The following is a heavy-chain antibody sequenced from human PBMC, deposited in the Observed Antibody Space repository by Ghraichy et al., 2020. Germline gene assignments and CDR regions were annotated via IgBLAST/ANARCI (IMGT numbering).Heavy chain of an antibody. D-gene: IGHD3-3*01. J-gene: IGHJ5*02. Sequence: ESLNISCTVSGRSVTSGTFYWSWIRQAPGKGLEWIAYIYHTGRTSYYPSLESRVTISLDTSKNQFSLRLSSVTAADTAVYYCARGQLGNSDHWSGVNWFDPWGQGTLVTVSS. CDR2: IYHTGRT. CDR3: ARGQLGNSDHWSGVNWFDP. V-gene: IGHV4-61*01. CDR1: GRSVTSGTFY.